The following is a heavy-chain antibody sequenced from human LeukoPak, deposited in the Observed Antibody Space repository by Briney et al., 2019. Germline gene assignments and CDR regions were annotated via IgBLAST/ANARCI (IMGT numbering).Heavy chain of an antibody. CDR1: GGSFNGYY. D-gene: IGHD2-2*01. V-gene: IGHV4-34*01. CDR2: INHSGST. Sequence: PSETLSLTCAVYGGSFNGYYWSWIRQPPGKGLEWIGEINHSGSTNYNPSLKSRVTISVDTSKNQFSLKLSSVTAADTAVYYCARGLGRPAAINDYWGQGTLVTVSS. J-gene: IGHJ4*02. CDR3: ARGLGRPAAINDY.